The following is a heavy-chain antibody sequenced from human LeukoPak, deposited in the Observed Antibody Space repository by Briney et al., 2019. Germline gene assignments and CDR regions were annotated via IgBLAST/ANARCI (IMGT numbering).Heavy chain of an antibody. Sequence: SETLSLTCTVSGYFISTGYYWGWIRQSPGKGLEWIAIIYHSGNNYYNPSLKSRVTISVDTSKNAFSLKLTSVTAADTAVYYCARRPLSYGLDYWGQGTLVTVSS. CDR1: GYFISTGYY. CDR3: ARRPLSYGLDY. D-gene: IGHD3-10*01. V-gene: IGHV4-38-2*02. CDR2: IYHSGNN. J-gene: IGHJ4*02.